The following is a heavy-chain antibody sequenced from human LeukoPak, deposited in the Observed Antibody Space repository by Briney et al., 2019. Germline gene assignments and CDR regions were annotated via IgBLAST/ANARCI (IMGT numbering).Heavy chain of an antibody. Sequence: SETLSLTCAVYGGSFSGYYWSWIRQPPGKGLEWIGEINHSGSTYYNPSLKSRVTISVDTSKNQFSLKLSSVTAADTAVYYCTGIAAAGTTNNAFDIWGQGTMVTVSS. D-gene: IGHD6-13*01. CDR3: TGIAAAGTTNNAFDI. J-gene: IGHJ3*02. CDR2: INHSGST. CDR1: GGSFSGYY. V-gene: IGHV4-34*03.